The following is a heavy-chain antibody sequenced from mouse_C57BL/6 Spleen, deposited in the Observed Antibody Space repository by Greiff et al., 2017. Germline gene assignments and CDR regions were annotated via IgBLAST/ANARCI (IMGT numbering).Heavy chain of an antibody. V-gene: IGHV5-4*01. CDR1: GFTFSSYA. D-gene: IGHD2-4*01. CDR2: ISDGGSYT. CDR3: ARDLDYYWYVDV. Sequence: EVKVVESGGGLVKPGGSLKLSCAASGFTFSSYAMSWVRQTPETRLEWVATISDGGSYTYYPDNVKGRFTISRDNAKNNLYLQVSHLKSEDTAMYYCARDLDYYWYVDVWGTGTTVTVSS. J-gene: IGHJ1*03.